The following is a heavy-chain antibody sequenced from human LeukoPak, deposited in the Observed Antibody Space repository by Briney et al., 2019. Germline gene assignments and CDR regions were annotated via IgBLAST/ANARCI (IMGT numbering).Heavy chain of an antibody. V-gene: IGHV6-1*01. CDR3: AREQLWSGPNRFDS. CDR1: GDSVSSKSGG. Sequence: SQTLSLTCGISGDSVSSKSGGWNWIRQSPSRGLEWLGRTYYTAKWYNEYAVSMKSRITINSDTSKNQLSLHLDSVTPEDTAVYYCAREQLWSGPNRFDSWGQGTLVTVSS. CDR2: TYYTAKWYN. D-gene: IGHD3-10*02. J-gene: IGHJ5*01.